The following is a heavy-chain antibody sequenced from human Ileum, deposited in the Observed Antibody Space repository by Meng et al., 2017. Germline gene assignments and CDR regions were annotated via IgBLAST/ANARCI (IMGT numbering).Heavy chain of an antibody. J-gene: IGHJ4*02. CDR1: GFTFSSFW. CDR3: AKNKQSFDY. CDR2: IKQDGSER. Sequence: RLSCAASGFTFSSFWVTWVRQAPGKGLEWVANIKQDGSERYYVDSVKGRFTISRDNAKNSLYLQMNSLRAEDTAVYYCAKNKQSFDYWGQGTLVTVSS. D-gene: IGHD6-13*01. V-gene: IGHV3-7*01.